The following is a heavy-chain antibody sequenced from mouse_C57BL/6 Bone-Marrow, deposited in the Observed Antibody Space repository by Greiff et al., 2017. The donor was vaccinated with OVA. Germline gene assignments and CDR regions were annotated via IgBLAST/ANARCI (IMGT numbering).Heavy chain of an antibody. Sequence: EVKLMESGPGLVKPSQSLSLTCSVTGYSITSGYYWNWIRQFPGNKLEWMAHISYDGSNNYNPSLKNRISITRDTSKNQFFLKLNSVSTEDTATYYCARADYGSSYGFAYWGQGTLVTVSA. CDR1: GYSITSGYY. CDR2: ISYDGSN. J-gene: IGHJ3*01. CDR3: ARADYGSSYGFAY. D-gene: IGHD1-1*01. V-gene: IGHV3-6*01.